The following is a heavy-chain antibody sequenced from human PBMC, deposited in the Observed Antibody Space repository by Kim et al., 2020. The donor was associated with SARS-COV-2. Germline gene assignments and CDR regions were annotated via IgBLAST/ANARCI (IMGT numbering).Heavy chain of an antibody. Sequence: GGSLRLSCAASGFTVSSNYMSWVRQAPGKGLEWVSVIYSGGSTYYADSVKGRFAISRDTSKNTLYLQMNSLRAEDTAVYYCAGNYVWGSYRAWGQGTLDTVSS. CDR2: IYSGGST. CDR1: GFTVSSNY. D-gene: IGHD3-16*02. CDR3: AGNYVWGSYRA. V-gene: IGHV3-66*01. J-gene: IGHJ5*02.